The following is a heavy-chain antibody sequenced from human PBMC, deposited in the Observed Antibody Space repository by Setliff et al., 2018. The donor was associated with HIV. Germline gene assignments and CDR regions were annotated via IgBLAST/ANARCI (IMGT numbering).Heavy chain of an antibody. CDR3: ARGARGYSYG. CDR1: GFIFDDYA. J-gene: IGHJ4*02. Sequence: GGSLRLSCAASGFIFDDYAMYWVRQAPGKGLEWVSGISWNSGRIVYADSVKGRFTISRDNAKKSLYLQMNSLRAEDTAVYYCARGARGYSYGWGQGTLVTVSS. V-gene: IGHV3-9*01. CDR2: ISWNSGRI. D-gene: IGHD5-18*01.